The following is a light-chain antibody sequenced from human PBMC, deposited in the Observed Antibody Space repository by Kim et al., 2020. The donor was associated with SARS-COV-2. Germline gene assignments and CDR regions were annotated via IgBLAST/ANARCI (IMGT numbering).Light chain of an antibody. Sequence: DIQMTQYPSSLSASVGDRVTITCRASQSISSSLNWYQQKPGKAPELLIYAASNLQSGVPSRFSGSGSGTDFTLTISNLQPEDFATYYCQQSYSTPRWTFGQGTKVDIK. CDR2: AAS. V-gene: IGKV1-39*01. J-gene: IGKJ1*01. CDR1: QSISSS. CDR3: QQSYSTPRWT.